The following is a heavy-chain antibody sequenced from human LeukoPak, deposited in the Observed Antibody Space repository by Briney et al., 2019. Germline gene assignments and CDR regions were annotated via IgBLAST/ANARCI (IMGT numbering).Heavy chain of an antibody. J-gene: IGHJ6*04. D-gene: IGHD3-3*01. CDR1: GFTFSSYA. CDR3: AKDRITVFGVVPDV. Sequence: PGGSLRLSCAASGFTFSSYAMSWVRQAPGKGLEWVSAISGSGGSTYYADPVKGRFTISRDNSKNTLYVQMNSLRAEDKAVYYCAKDRITVFGVVPDVWGKGTTVIVSS. V-gene: IGHV3-23*01. CDR2: ISGSGGST.